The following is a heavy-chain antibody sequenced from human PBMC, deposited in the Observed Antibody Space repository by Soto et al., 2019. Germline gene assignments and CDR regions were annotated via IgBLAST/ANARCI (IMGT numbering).Heavy chain of an antibody. CDR1: GGTFSSYA. J-gene: IGHJ5*02. CDR2: IIPIFGIA. Sequence: QVQLVQSGAEVKKPGSSVKVSCKASGGTFSSYAISWVRQAPGQGLEWMGGIIPIFGIANYAQKFQGRVTITADKSTSTAYMELSSLRSEDTAVYYCATFRLAVAGPGNWFDPWGQGTLVTVSS. D-gene: IGHD6-19*01. CDR3: ATFRLAVAGPGNWFDP. V-gene: IGHV1-69*17.